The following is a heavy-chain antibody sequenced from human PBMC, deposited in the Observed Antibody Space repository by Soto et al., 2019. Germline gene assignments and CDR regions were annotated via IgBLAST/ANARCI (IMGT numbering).Heavy chain of an antibody. Sequence: GGSLRLSCAASGFTFRNYAMHWVRQAPGKGLEWVATISYDGDNKYYTDSVKGPFTISRDNSKNTLYLQRKSLRPEDTAVYYCARPWFQLSTYYYGMDTWGQGTTVTVSS. CDR2: ISYDGDNK. V-gene: IGHV3-30-3*01. CDR1: GFTFRNYA. CDR3: ARPWFQLSTYYYGMDT. D-gene: IGHD3-9*01. J-gene: IGHJ6*02.